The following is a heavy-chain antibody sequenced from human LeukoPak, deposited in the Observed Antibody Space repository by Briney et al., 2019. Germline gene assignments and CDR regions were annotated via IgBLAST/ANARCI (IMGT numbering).Heavy chain of an antibody. Sequence: SETLSLTSAVYGGSFSGYYWSWIRQPPGKGLEWIGEINHSGSTNYNPSLKSRVTISVDTSKNQFSLKLSSVTAADTAVYYCARGQVTTVTVYYDYWGQGTLVTVSS. CDR3: ARGQVTTVTVYYDY. D-gene: IGHD4-17*01. J-gene: IGHJ4*02. CDR1: GGSFSGYY. V-gene: IGHV4-34*01. CDR2: INHSGST.